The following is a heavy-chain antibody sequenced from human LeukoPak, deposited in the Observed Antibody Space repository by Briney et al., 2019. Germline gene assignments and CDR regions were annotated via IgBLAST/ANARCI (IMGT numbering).Heavy chain of an antibody. J-gene: IGHJ4*02. CDR2: IYYSGST. V-gene: IGHV4-59*01. CDR3: ARKTYYDSSGYSFDY. CDR1: GVSISSYY. D-gene: IGHD3-22*01. Sequence: KPSETLSLTCAVSGVSISSYYWRWIRQPPGKGLEWIGYIYYSGSTNYNPSLKSRVTISVDTSKNQFSLKLSSVTAADTAVYYCARKTYYDSSGYSFDYWGQGTLVTVSS.